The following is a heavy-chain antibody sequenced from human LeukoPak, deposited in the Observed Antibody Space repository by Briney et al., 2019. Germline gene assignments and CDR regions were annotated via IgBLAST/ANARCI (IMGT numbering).Heavy chain of an antibody. CDR2: IRYDGSNQ. V-gene: IGHV3-30*02. D-gene: IGHD3-22*01. CDR1: GFIFSSFG. Sequence: GGSLRLSCAASGFIFSSFGMHWVRQAPGKGLEWVAFIRYDGSNQYYGDSVEGRFTISRDNSKNTLYLQMKSLRAEDTAVYYCAKVSYYYDSSFYHFDYWGQGTLVTVSS. CDR3: AKVSYYYDSSFYHFDY. J-gene: IGHJ4*02.